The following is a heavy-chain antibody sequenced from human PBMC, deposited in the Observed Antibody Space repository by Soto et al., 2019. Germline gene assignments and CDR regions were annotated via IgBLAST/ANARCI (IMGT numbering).Heavy chain of an antibody. CDR3: ARDYGY. CDR1: GFTFRSYA. J-gene: IGHJ4*02. V-gene: IGHV3-23*04. Sequence: AQLVVSGRGVIPPGGSLRLFCGACGFTFRSYAMRWVRQAPGKGLEWVSAISGSGGSTYYADSVKGRFTISRDNAKNSLYLQMNSLRAEDTAVYYCARDYGYWGQGTLVTVSS. D-gene: IGHD3-16*01. CDR2: ISGSGGST.